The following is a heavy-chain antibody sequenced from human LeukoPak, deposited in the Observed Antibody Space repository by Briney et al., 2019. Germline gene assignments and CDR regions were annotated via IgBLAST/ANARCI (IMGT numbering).Heavy chain of an antibody. D-gene: IGHD3-16*01. CDR3: ARDGGIIRFGGQDV. CDR2: IWNDGSKK. J-gene: IGHJ6*02. V-gene: IGHV3-33*01. Sequence: GGPLRLSCEGSGFILSIYGIHWVRQAPGKGLEWVAVIWNDGSKKYYADSVMGRFTISRDNSRSTVYLQMNSLRADDAAVYYCARDGGIIRFGGQDVWGQGTTVIVS. CDR1: GFILSIYG.